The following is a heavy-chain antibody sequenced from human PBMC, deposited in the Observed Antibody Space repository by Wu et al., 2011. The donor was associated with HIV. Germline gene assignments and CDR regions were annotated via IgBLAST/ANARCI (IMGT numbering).Heavy chain of an antibody. V-gene: IGHV1-18*01. CDR3: ARDRHPMVGPWYYYYYMDV. J-gene: IGHJ6*03. CDR2: INADNGDT. CDR1: GYTFTSYG. D-gene: IGHD3-10*01. Sequence: QVQLVQTGAEVKKPGASVKVSCKTSGYTFTSYGISWVRQAPGQGLEWMGWINADNGDTNYAQKLQGRVTMTTDTSTSTAYMELRSLRFDDTAVYYCARDRHPMVGPWYYYYYMDVWGKGTTVTVSS.